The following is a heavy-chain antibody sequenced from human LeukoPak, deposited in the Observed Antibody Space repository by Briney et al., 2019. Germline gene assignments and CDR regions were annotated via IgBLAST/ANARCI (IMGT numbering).Heavy chain of an antibody. CDR2: IYSGGST. CDR1: GFTFSSYA. CDR3: ARDLTASALFDY. V-gene: IGHV3-53*01. Sequence: PGGSLRLSCAASGFTFSSYAMSWVRQAPGKGLEWVSVIYSGGSTYYADSVKGRFTISGDNSKNTLYLQMNSLRAEDTAVYYCARDLTASALFDYWGQGTLVTVSS. D-gene: IGHD3-9*01. J-gene: IGHJ4*02.